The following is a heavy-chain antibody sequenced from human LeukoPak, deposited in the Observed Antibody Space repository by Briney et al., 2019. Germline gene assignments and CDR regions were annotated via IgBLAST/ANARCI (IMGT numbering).Heavy chain of an antibody. CDR2: ISWDGGST. J-gene: IGHJ4*02. CDR1: GFTFDDYA. D-gene: IGHD2-21*02. Sequence: GGSLRLSCAASGFTFDDYAMHWVRHAPGKGLEWVSLISWDGGSTYYADSVKGRFTISRDNSKNSLYLQMNSLRAEDTALYYCAKGGETRSAYCGGDCYTFDYWGQGTLVTVSS. CDR3: AKGGETRSAYCGGDCYTFDY. V-gene: IGHV3-43D*03.